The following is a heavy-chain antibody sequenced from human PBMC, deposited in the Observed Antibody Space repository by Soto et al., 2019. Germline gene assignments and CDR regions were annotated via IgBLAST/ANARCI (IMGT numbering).Heavy chain of an antibody. CDR1: GFTFSNSA. Sequence: GGSLRLSCAASGFTFSNSALSWFRQAPGKGLDWVSTISGRSTNTFYADSVKGRFTISRDNSKNTLYLQMNSLRAEDTAVYYCAKVGHPYYYDTSGYLPFDYWGQGTLVTVSS. J-gene: IGHJ4*02. CDR3: AKVGHPYYYDTSGYLPFDY. D-gene: IGHD3-22*01. CDR2: ISGRSTNT. V-gene: IGHV3-23*01.